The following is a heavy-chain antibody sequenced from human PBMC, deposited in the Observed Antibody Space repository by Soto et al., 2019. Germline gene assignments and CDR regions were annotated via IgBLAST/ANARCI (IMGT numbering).Heavy chain of an antibody. CDR3: ARGGRTVFGRYFYY. V-gene: IGHV4-30-4*01. D-gene: IGHD3-3*01. J-gene: IGHJ4*02. CDR2: IDYSGST. CDR1: GGSISSGDYY. Sequence: QVQLQESGPGLVKPSQTLSLTCTVSGGSISSGDYYWSWIRQPPGKGLEWIGYIDYSGSTYYNPSLRSRLTISVDTSKNQFSLRLSSVTAADTAVYYCARGGRTVFGRYFYYWGQGTLVTVSS.